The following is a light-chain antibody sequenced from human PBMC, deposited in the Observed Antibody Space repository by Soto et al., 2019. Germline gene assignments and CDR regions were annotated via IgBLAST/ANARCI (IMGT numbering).Light chain of an antibody. J-gene: IGLJ1*01. CDR3: SSYTSSSTDV. CDR1: GSDVGGYNY. CDR2: DVI. Sequence: QSVLTPPAYVSGSPGQSITISCTGTGSDVGGYNYVSWYQQHPDKAPKLMIYDVINRPSGVSNRFSGSKSGNTASLTISGLQAEDEADYYCSSYTSSSTDVFGTGTKVTVL. V-gene: IGLV2-14*01.